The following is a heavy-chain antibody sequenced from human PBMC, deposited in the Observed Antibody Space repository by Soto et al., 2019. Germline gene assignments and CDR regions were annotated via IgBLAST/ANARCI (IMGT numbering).Heavy chain of an antibody. CDR2: IYPGDSDT. Sequence: GESLKISCKGFGYSFTSYWIGWVRQMPGKGPEWMGVIYPGDSDTRYSPSFEGQVTISVDKSISTAYLQMNNLRVEDTAVYYCAGDDWGPAHFRGQGTLVTVSS. V-gene: IGHV5-51*01. J-gene: IGHJ4*02. CDR1: GYSFTSYW. D-gene: IGHD2-2*01. CDR3: AGDDWGPAHF.